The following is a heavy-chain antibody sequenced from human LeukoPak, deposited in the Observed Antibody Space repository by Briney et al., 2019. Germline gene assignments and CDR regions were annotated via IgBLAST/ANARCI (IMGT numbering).Heavy chain of an antibody. CDR2: IYHSGST. Sequence: RPSETLSLTCTVSGYSISSGYYWGWIRQPPGKGLEWIGSIYHSGSTYYNPSLKSRVTISVGTSKNQFSLKLSSVTAADTAVYYCARGEYYGDWGIWFDPWGQGTLVTVSS. D-gene: IGHD4-17*01. V-gene: IGHV4-38-2*02. J-gene: IGHJ5*02. CDR3: ARGEYYGDWGIWFDP. CDR1: GYSISSGYY.